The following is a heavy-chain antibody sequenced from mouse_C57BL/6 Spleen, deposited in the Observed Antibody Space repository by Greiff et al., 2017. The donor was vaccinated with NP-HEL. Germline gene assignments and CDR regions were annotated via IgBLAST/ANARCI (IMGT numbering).Heavy chain of an antibody. J-gene: IGHJ3*01. Sequence: EVQVVESGGDLVKPGGSLKLSCAASGFTFSSYGMSWVRQTPDKRLEWVATISSGGSYTYYPDSVKGRFTISRDNAKNTLYLQMSSLKSEDTAMYYCARQTAQAEFAYWGQGTLVTVSA. CDR3: ARQTAQAEFAY. D-gene: IGHD3-2*02. CDR1: GFTFSSYG. V-gene: IGHV5-6*01. CDR2: ISSGGSYT.